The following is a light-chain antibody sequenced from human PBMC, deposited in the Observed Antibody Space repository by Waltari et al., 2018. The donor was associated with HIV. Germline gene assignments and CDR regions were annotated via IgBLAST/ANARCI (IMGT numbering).Light chain of an antibody. Sequence: SYELTQPPSVSVSPGQTVTISCSGDKLGQKFVSWYLQKAGQSPVLVIYQDSQRPSVIPDRFSASNSGGTANLTISGTQAADEGDYFCQAWDNAVVFGGGTKLTVL. CDR3: QAWDNAVV. V-gene: IGLV3-1*01. J-gene: IGLJ2*01. CDR2: QDS. CDR1: KLGQKF.